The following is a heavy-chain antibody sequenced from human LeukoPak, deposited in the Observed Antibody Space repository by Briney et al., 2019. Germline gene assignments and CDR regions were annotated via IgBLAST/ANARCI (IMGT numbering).Heavy chain of an antibody. CDR1: GGSISSGGYY. J-gene: IGHJ4*02. D-gene: IGHD3-22*01. CDR3: ARRSSGYSPNFDY. V-gene: IGHV4-31*03. CDR2: IYYGGST. Sequence: SQTLSLTCSVSGGSISSGGYYWSWIRQHPGKGLEWIGYIYYGGSTSYNPSLKSRVTISVDTSKNQFSLKLSSVTAADTAVYYCARRSSGYSPNFDYWGQGTLVTVSS.